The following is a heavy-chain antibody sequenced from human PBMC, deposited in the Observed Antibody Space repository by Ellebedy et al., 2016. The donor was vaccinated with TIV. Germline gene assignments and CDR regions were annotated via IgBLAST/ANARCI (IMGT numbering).Heavy chain of an antibody. CDR1: GYTLPTFY. Sequence: ASVKVSXXTSGYTLPTFYLHWVRQAPGQGLEWMGWIRPNSGDTNCAQKFQDRVTMTSDTSIGTAYMELSRLRSDDTAVYYCATKHCTGGNCHHPTFDYWGQGTLVTVSS. D-gene: IGHD2-8*02. CDR2: IRPNSGDT. J-gene: IGHJ4*02. CDR3: ATKHCTGGNCHHPTFDY. V-gene: IGHV1-2*02.